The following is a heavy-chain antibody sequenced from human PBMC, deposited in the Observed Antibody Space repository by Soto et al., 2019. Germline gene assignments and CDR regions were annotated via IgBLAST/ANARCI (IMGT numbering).Heavy chain of an antibody. CDR2: ISGSGGST. D-gene: IGHD2-15*01. V-gene: IGHV3-23*01. J-gene: IGHJ4*02. CDR1: GFTFRNYA. Sequence: GGSLRLSCAASGFTFRNYAMNWVRQAPGKGLEWVSDISGSGGSTDYADSVKGRFTISRDNSKNTLYLQMNSLRAEDTAVYYCAGIVVVVAAKLFDYWGQGTLVTVSS. CDR3: AGIVVVVAAKLFDY.